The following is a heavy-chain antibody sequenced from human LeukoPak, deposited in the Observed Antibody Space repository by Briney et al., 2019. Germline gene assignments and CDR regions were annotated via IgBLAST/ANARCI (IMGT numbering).Heavy chain of an antibody. CDR2: ISYDGSNK. J-gene: IGHJ5*02. D-gene: IGHD4-23*01. CDR1: GFTFSSYA. Sequence: GRSLRLSCAASGFTFSSYAMHWVRQAPGKGLEWVAVISYDGSNKYYADSVKGRFTISRDNSKNTLYLQMNSLRAEDTAVYYCARGITTVVTLNWFDPWGQGTLVTVSS. CDR3: ARGITTVVTLNWFDP. V-gene: IGHV3-30-3*01.